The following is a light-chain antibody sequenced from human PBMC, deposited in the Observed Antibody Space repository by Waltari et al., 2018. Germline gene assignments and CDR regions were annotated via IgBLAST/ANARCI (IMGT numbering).Light chain of an antibody. CDR1: QSISSW. Sequence: DIQMTQSPSTLSASVGDRVTITCRASQSISSWLAWYQHKPGKAPKILIYKASSLKKAVPSRFSGSGSGTEFTLTISSLQPDDFATYYCQQYNSYSYTFGQGTKLGIK. J-gene: IGKJ2*01. CDR3: QQYNSYSYT. CDR2: KAS. V-gene: IGKV1-5*03.